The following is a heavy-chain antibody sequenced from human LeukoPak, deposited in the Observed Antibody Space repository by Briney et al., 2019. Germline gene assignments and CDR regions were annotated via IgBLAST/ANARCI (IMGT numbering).Heavy chain of an antibody. D-gene: IGHD2-15*01. CDR3: ARVESCSGGSCYFWFDP. Sequence: SVKVSCKASGGTFSSYAISWVRQAPGQGLEWMGRIIPILGIANYAQKFQGRVTITADKSTSTAYMELSSLRSEDTAVYYCARVESCSGGSCYFWFDPWGQGTLVTASS. CDR1: GGTFSSYA. V-gene: IGHV1-69*04. J-gene: IGHJ5*02. CDR2: IIPILGIA.